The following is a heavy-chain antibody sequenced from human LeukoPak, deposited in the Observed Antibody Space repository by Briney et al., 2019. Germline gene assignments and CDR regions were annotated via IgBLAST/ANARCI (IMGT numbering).Heavy chain of an antibody. V-gene: IGHV1-18*04. D-gene: IGHD5-24*01. J-gene: IGHJ4*02. Sequence: ASVKVSCKASGYTFTGYYMHWVRQAPGQGLEWMGWISAYNGNTNYAQKLQGRVTMTTDTSTSTAYMELRSLRSNDTAVYYCARGLEMATGGDDYWGQGTLVTVSS. CDR2: ISAYNGNT. CDR1: GYTFTGYY. CDR3: ARGLEMATGGDDY.